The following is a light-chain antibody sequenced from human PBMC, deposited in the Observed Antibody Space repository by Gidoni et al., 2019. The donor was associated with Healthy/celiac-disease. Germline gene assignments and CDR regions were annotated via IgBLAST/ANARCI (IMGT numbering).Light chain of an antibody. V-gene: IGKV4-1*01. J-gene: IGKJ1*01. Sequence: DIVMTQSPDSLAVSLGERATINCKSSRSVLYSSNNKNYLAWYQQKPGQPPKLLIYWASTRKPGVPDRFSGSGSGTDFTLTISSLQAEDVAVYYCQQYYTTPPTFGQGTKVEIK. CDR2: WAS. CDR3: QQYYTTPPT. CDR1: RSVLYSSNNKNY.